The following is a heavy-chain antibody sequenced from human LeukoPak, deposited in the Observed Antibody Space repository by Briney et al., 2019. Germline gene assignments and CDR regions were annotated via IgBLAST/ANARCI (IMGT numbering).Heavy chain of an antibody. CDR2: INHSGST. J-gene: IGHJ4*02. D-gene: IGHD6-13*01. V-gene: IGHV4-34*01. Sequence: SETLSLTCAVYGGSFSGYYWSWIRQPPGKGLEWIGEINHSGSTNYNPSLKSRVTISVDTSKNQFSLKLSSVTAADTAVYYCARARIAAAPLDYWGQGTLVTVPS. CDR1: GGSFSGYY. CDR3: ARARIAAAPLDY.